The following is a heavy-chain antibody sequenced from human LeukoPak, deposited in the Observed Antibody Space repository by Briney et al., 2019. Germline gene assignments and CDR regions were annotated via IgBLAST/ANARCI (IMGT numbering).Heavy chain of an antibody. CDR2: ISSSSSTV. J-gene: IGHJ4*02. V-gene: IGHV3-48*01. D-gene: IGHD4-17*01. CDR3: AKESGKRSYGAYFDY. Sequence: GGSLRLSCAASGFTFSSYSMNWVRQAPGKGLEWVSYISSSSSTVYYADSVKGRFTISRDNSQNTLYLQMNSLRAEDTAIYYCAKESGKRSYGAYFDYWGQGTLVTVSS. CDR1: GFTFSSYS.